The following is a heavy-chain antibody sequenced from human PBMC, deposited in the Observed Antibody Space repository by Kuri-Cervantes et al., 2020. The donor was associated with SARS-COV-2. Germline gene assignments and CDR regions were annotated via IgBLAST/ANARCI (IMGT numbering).Heavy chain of an antibody. CDR2: IDPSDSYT. CDR1: GYSFTSYW. J-gene: IGHJ6*02. CDR3: ARRPDSSGYNYYYYYGMDV. D-gene: IGHD3-22*01. V-gene: IGHV5-10-1*01. Sequence: GESLKISCKGSGYSFTSYWISWVRQMPGKGLEWMGRIDPSDSYTNYSPSFQGHVTISADKSNSTAYLQWSSLKASDTAMYYCARRPDSSGYNYYYYYGMDVWGQGTTVTVSS.